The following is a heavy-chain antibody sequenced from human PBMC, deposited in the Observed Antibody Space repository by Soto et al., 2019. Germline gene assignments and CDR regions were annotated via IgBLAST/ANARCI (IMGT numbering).Heavy chain of an antibody. J-gene: IGHJ6*02. D-gene: IGHD6-19*01. CDR2: IIPIFGTA. CDR3: ARTGIAVAGTGYYYYGMDV. Sequence: SVKVSCKASGGTFSSYAISWVRQAPGQGLEWMGGIIPIFGTANYAQKFQGRVTITADESTSTAYMELSSLRSEDTAVYYCARTGIAVAGTGYYYYGMDVWGQGTTVTVSS. CDR1: GGTFSSYA. V-gene: IGHV1-69*13.